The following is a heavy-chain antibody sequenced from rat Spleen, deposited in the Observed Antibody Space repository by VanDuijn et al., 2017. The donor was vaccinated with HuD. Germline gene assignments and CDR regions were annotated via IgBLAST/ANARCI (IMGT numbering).Heavy chain of an antibody. CDR2: INYDDNNT. V-gene: IGHV5-7*01. D-gene: IGHD1-11*01. CDR1: GFTFSDYN. J-gene: IGHJ3*01. CDR3: ARSGYGGYEDWFAY. Sequence: EVQLVESGGGLVQPGRSLKLSCAASGFTFSDYNMAWVRQAPKKGLEWVAIINYDDNNTYYRDSVKGRFTISRDNAKSTLYLQMDSLRSEDSATYYCARSGYGGYEDWFAYWGQGTLVTVSS.